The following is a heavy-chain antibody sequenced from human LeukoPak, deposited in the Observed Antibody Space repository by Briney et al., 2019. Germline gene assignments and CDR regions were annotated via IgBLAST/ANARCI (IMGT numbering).Heavy chain of an antibody. CDR1: GGSISSSSYY. Sequence: SETLSLTCTVSGGSISSSSYYWGWIRQPPGKGLEWIRSIYYSGSTYYNPSLKSRVTISVDTSKNQFSLKLSSVTAADTAVYYCARVVPAAIGYYEHWGQGTLVTVSS. V-gene: IGHV4-39*01. CDR2: IYYSGST. CDR3: ARVVPAAIGYYEH. J-gene: IGHJ1*01. D-gene: IGHD2-2*02.